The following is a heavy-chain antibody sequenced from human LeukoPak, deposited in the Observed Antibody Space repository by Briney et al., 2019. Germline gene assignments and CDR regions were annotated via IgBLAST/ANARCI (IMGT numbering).Heavy chain of an antibody. V-gene: IGHV3-48*01. CDR3: ARAPACNGTTCYPNFLDF. Sequence: PGGSLRLSCAASGFTFSDYSMNWVRQAQWKGMEWLSYINNRSSSKYYADSVEGRFTVSRDNAKNSLYLQMNSLTGEDTAVYYCARAPACNGTTCYPNFLDFWGQGTRVSVSS. D-gene: IGHD2-2*01. CDR1: GFTFSDYS. J-gene: IGHJ4*02. CDR2: INNRSSSK.